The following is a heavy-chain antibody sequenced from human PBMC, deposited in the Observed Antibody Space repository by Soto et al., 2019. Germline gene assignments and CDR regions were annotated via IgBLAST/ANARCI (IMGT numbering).Heavy chain of an antibody. D-gene: IGHD3-10*01. V-gene: IGHV1-2*02. J-gene: IGHJ5*02. CDR2: INPNSGDT. Sequence: ASVKVSCKASGYTFTAYYIHWVRQAPGQGLEWMGWINPNSGDTYYTQRFHGRVTVTRDTSISTAYMELRKLTSDDTAVYYCARASYYYVSGNWLDPWGQGTLVTVSS. CDR3: ARASYYYVSGNWLDP. CDR1: GYTFTAYY.